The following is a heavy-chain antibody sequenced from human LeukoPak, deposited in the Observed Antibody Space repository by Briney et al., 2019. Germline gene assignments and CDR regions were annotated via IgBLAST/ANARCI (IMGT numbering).Heavy chain of an antibody. V-gene: IGHV1-18*01. J-gene: IGHJ4*02. CDR2: ISAYNGNR. CDR3: ARHPYSGSYHFDY. Sequence: ASVKVSCKASGYTFSSYGISWVRQVPGQGLEWMGWISAYNGNRNYAQNLQGRVTMTTDTSTSTAYMELRTLRSDDTAVYYCARHPYSGSYHFDYWGQGTLVTVSS. CDR1: GYTFSSYG. D-gene: IGHD1-26*01.